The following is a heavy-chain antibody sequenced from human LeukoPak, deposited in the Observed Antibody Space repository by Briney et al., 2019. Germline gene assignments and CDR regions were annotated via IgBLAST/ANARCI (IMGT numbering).Heavy chain of an antibody. J-gene: IGHJ4*02. Sequence: SETLSLTCTVSGYSISSGYYWGWIRQPPGKGLEWIGSIYHSGSTYYNPSLKSRVTISVDTSKNQFSLKLSSVTAADTAVYYCARDKWDSGSHGFDYWGQGTLVTVSS. V-gene: IGHV4-38-2*02. D-gene: IGHD1-26*01. CDR2: IYHSGST. CDR3: ARDKWDSGSHGFDY. CDR1: GYSISSGYY.